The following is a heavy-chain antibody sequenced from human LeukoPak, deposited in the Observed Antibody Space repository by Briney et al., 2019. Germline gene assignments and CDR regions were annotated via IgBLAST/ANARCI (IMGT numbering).Heavy chain of an antibody. D-gene: IGHD3-3*01. CDR3: TRFYDFGLDY. CDR2: IRSKANNYAT. J-gene: IGHJ4*02. V-gene: IGHV3-73*01. CDR1: ACTFSGAA. Sequence: PGGSLRLSCPACACTFSGAAMHWVRQASGKGLEWVGRIRSKANNYATAYAASLKRSITVSRDDSKNTAYLQMNSLKTEDTAVYYCTRFYDFGLDYWGQGPLVPVS.